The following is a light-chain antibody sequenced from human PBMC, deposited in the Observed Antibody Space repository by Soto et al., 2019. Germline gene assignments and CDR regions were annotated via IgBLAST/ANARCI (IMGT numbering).Light chain of an antibody. CDR3: LQHNSYPLG. CDR1: QGIRND. V-gene: IGKV1-17*01. CDR2: AAS. Sequence: DLQMTQSPSSLSASVGDRVTITCRASQGIRNDLAWYQHKPGKAPKRLIYAASTLQSGVPSRFSGSGYGTEFTLTISSLQPEDLATYYCLQHNSYPLGFGPGTRVDIK. J-gene: IGKJ3*01.